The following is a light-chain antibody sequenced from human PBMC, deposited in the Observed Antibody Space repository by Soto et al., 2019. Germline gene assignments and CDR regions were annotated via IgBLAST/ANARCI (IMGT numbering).Light chain of an antibody. Sequence: VLTQPPSASGTPGQRVTISCSGSSSNIGSNYVYWYQQLPGTAPKLLIYRNNQRPSGVPDRFSGSKSGTSASLAISGLRSEDEADYYCAAWDDSMSGKVFGTGTKVTVL. V-gene: IGLV1-47*01. CDR3: AAWDDSMSGKV. J-gene: IGLJ1*01. CDR2: RNN. CDR1: SSNIGSNY.